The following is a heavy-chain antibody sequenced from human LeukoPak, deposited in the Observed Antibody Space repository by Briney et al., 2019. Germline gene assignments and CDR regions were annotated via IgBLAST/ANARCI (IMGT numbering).Heavy chain of an antibody. D-gene: IGHD2-15*01. Sequence: GGSLRLSCTVSGFTVSSNSMSWVRQAPGKGLEWVSFIYSDNTHYSDSVKGRFTISRDNSKNTLYLQMNSLRAEDTAVYYCARVRCKVGGGSCYFFDYWGQGTLVTVSS. J-gene: IGHJ4*02. V-gene: IGHV3-53*01. CDR3: ARVRCKVGGGSCYFFDY. CDR1: GFTVSSNS. CDR2: IYSDNT.